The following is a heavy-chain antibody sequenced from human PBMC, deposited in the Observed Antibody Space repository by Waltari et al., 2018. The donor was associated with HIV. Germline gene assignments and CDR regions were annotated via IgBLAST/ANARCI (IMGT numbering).Heavy chain of an antibody. CDR3: ATALYSSSSAGSIDY. CDR1: GYTFTGYY. Sequence: QVQLVQSGAEVKKPGASVQVSCKASGYTFTGYYMHWVRQAPGQGLEWMGWINPNSGGTNYAQKFKGRVTMTRDTSISTAYMELSRLRSDDTAVYYCATALYSSSSAGSIDYWGQGTLVTVSS. V-gene: IGHV1-2*02. CDR2: INPNSGGT. D-gene: IGHD6-6*01. J-gene: IGHJ4*02.